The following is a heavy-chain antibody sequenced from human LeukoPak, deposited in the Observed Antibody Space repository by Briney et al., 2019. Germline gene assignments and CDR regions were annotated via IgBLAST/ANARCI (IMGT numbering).Heavy chain of an antibody. J-gene: IGHJ4*02. Sequence: SETLSPTCTVSGGSISSYYWSWIRQPPGKGLEWIGYIYYSGSTNYNPSLKSRVTISVDTSKNQFSLKLSSVTAADTAVYYCARVFYDSSGYQVDYWGQGTLVTVSS. D-gene: IGHD3-22*01. CDR1: GGSISSYY. V-gene: IGHV4-59*01. CDR2: IYYSGST. CDR3: ARVFYDSSGYQVDY.